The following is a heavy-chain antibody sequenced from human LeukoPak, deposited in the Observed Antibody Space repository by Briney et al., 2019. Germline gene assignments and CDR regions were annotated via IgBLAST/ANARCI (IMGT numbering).Heavy chain of an antibody. J-gene: IGHJ4*02. Sequence: SGGSLRLSCAASGFTFSSYAMHWVRQAPGKGLEWLAVISYDGSNKYYADSVKGRFTISRDNSKNTLYLQMNSLRAEDTAVYYCARPYDYGDYEDYWGQGTLVTVSS. CDR1: GFTFSSYA. CDR2: ISYDGSNK. CDR3: ARPYDYGDYEDY. D-gene: IGHD4-17*01. V-gene: IGHV3-30-3*01.